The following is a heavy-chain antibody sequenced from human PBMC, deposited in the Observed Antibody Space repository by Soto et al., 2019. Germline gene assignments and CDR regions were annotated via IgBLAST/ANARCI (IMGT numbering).Heavy chain of an antibody. CDR2: IIPIFGTA. Sequence: SVKVSCKASGGTFSSYAISWVRQAPGQGLEWMGGIIPIFGTANYAQKFQGRVTITADESTSTAYMELSSLRSEDTAVYYCARLLSGYDPPGFDPWGQGTLVTVSS. D-gene: IGHD5-12*01. CDR3: ARLLSGYDPPGFDP. V-gene: IGHV1-69*13. J-gene: IGHJ5*02. CDR1: GGTFSSYA.